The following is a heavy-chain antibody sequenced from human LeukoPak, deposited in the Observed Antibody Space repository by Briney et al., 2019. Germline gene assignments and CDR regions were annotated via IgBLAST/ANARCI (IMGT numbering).Heavy chain of an antibody. D-gene: IGHD5-12*01. Sequence: GGSLRLSCAASGFTFSSYSMNWVRQAPGKGLEWVSSISSSSYIYYADSVKGRFTISRDNAKNSLYLQMNSLRAEDTAVYYCARDLNGGYVFDYWGQGTLVTVSS. J-gene: IGHJ4*02. CDR1: GFTFSSYS. V-gene: IGHV3-21*01. CDR2: ISSSSYI. CDR3: ARDLNGGYVFDY.